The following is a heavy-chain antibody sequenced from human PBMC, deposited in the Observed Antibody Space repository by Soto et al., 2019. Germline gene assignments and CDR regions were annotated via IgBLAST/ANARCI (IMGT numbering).Heavy chain of an antibody. CDR3: ARLGYSYGYPAETDY. CDR1: GGAISSGDYY. Sequence: KHSETLSLTCTVSGGAISSGDYYWSWIRQPQGRGLESIGYIYYSGSTYYNPYLKSRVTISVDTSKNQFSLKLSSVTAADTAVYYCARLGYSYGYPAETDYWGQGTLVTV. D-gene: IGHD5-18*01. V-gene: IGHV4-30-4*01. J-gene: IGHJ4*02. CDR2: IYYSGST.